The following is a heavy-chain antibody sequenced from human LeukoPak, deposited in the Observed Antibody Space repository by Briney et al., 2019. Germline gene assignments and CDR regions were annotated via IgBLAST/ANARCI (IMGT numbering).Heavy chain of an antibody. CDR2: INPKSGVT. V-gene: IGHV1-2*02. D-gene: IGHD2-2*01. J-gene: IGHJ6*03. CDR3: ARAGGYCGSTSCYSGYYYYFMDV. Sequence: ASVKVPCKASGYTFTDYYLHWVRQAPGQGLEWMGWINPKSGVTDSKMKFQGRVTLTRDTSITTAYMEPISLTSDDAAVYYCARAGGYCGSTSCYSGYYYYFMDVWGKGTTVTVSS. CDR1: GYTFTDYY.